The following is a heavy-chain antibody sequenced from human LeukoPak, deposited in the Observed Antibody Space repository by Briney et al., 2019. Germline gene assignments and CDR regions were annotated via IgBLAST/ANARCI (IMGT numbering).Heavy chain of an antibody. V-gene: IGHV4-61*02. Sequence: SETLSLTCTVSGGSISSGSYYWSWIRQPAGKGLEWIGRIYTSGSTNDNPSLTSRVTISVDTSKNQFSLKLSSVTAADTAVYYCARETGLWFGESNLDYWGQGTLVAVSS. CDR3: ARETGLWFGESNLDY. CDR1: GGSISSGSYY. CDR2: IYTSGST. J-gene: IGHJ4*02. D-gene: IGHD3-10*01.